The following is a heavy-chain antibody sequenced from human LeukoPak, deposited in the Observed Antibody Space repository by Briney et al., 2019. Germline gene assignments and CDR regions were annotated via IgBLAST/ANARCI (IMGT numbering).Heavy chain of an antibody. Sequence: SETLSLTCAVYGGSFSGYYWSWIRQPPGKGLEWIGEINHSGSTNYNPSLKSRVTISVDTSKNQFSLKLSSVTAADTAVYYCARGHITIFGVVIDYMDVWGKGTTVTVSS. CDR2: INHSGST. CDR3: ARGHITIFGVVIDYMDV. CDR1: GGSFSGYY. D-gene: IGHD3-3*01. V-gene: IGHV4-34*01. J-gene: IGHJ6*03.